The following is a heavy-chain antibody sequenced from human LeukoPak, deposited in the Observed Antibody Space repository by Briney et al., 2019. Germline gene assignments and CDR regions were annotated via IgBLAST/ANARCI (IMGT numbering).Heavy chain of an antibody. CDR3: ARDKGSGYDNWFDP. D-gene: IGHD3-22*01. CDR1: GLTFRSYS. V-gene: IGHV3-21*01. CDR2: ISSSSTYI. J-gene: IGHJ5*02. Sequence: GGSLRLSCAASGLTFRSYSMNWVRQAPGKGLEWVSSISSSSTYIYYADSVKGRFTISRDNAKNSLFLQMNSLRAEDTAVYYCARDKGSGYDNWFDPWGQGTLVTVSS.